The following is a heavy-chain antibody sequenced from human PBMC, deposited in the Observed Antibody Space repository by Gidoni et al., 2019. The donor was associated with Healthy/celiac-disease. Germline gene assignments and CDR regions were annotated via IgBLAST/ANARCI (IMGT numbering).Heavy chain of an antibody. CDR1: GFTFSSYA. V-gene: IGHV3-23*01. Sequence: EVQLFESGGGLVQPGWSLRLSCAASGFTFSSYAMRWVRQAPGKGLEWVSAISGSGGSTYYADSVKGRFTISRDNSKNTLYLQMNSLRAEDTAVYYCAKDTSLRPYYFDYWGQGTLVTVSS. CDR2: ISGSGGST. D-gene: IGHD5-12*01. CDR3: AKDTSLRPYYFDY. J-gene: IGHJ4*02.